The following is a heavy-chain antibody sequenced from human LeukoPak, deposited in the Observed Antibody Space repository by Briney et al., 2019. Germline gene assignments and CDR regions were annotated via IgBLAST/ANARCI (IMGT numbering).Heavy chain of an antibody. D-gene: IGHD4-23*01. CDR2: LSTDGSST. Sequence: PGGSLRLSCAGSGFTLSIYWIHWVRQAPGKGLVWVSRLSTDGSSTSYADSVRGRFTMSRDNAKNTLYRHMSILRAEDTAVYYCARWLTVAPFDFWGQGTLVTVSS. V-gene: IGHV3-74*01. CDR3: ARWLTVAPFDF. J-gene: IGHJ4*02. CDR1: GFTLSIYW.